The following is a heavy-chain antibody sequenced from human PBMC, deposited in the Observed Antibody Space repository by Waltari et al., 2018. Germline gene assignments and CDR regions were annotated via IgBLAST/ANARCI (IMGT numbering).Heavy chain of an antibody. J-gene: IGHJ4*02. D-gene: IGHD2-2*01. CDR2: ISSSSSYI. Sequence: EVQLVESGGGLVKPGGSLRLSCAASGFTFSSYSMNWVRQAPGKGLEWVSSISSSSSYIYYADSVKGRFTISRDNAKNSLYLQMNSLRAEDTAVYYCASFGTGASVVPAVPFDYWGQGTLVTVSS. CDR3: ASFGTGASVVPAVPFDY. V-gene: IGHV3-21*01. CDR1: GFTFSSYS.